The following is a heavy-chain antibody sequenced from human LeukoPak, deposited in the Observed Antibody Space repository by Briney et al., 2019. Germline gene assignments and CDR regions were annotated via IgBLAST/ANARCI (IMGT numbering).Heavy chain of an antibody. J-gene: IGHJ4*02. V-gene: IGHV3-7*01. CDR1: GFSTRGSW. Sequence: GGSLRLSCAVSGFSTRGSWMSWVRQTPGKGLEWVADMNEDGSVTWYADSVKGRFTVSRDNAKNSVDLQMSSLRVEDTAVYYCARDPAWGAIDYWGQGTLVTVSS. D-gene: IGHD7-27*01. CDR3: ARDPAWGAIDY. CDR2: MNEDGSVT.